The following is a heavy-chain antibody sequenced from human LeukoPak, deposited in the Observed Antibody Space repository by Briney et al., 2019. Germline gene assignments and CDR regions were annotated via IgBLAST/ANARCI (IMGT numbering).Heavy chain of an antibody. D-gene: IGHD1-7*01. CDR2: ISSSSSYI. J-gene: IGHJ4*02. CDR3: ARAHNWKYGTFDY. V-gene: IGHV3-21*01. CDR1: DFSFITYA. Sequence: GGSLRLSCAASDFSFITYAMSWVRQAPGKGLEWVSCISSSSSYIYYADSVKGRFTISRDNAKNSLYLQMNSLRVEDTAVYYCARAHNWKYGTFDYWGQGTLVTVSS.